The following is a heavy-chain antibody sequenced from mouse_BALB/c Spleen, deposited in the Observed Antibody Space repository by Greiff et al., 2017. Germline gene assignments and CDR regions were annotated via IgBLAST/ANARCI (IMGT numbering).Heavy chain of an antibody. D-gene: IGHD2-4*01. CDR1: GYAFTNYL. CDR3: ARSGYDYDDPFAY. CDR2: INPGSGGT. V-gene: IGHV1-54*01. Sequence: QVQLQQSGAELVRPGTSVKVSCKASGYAFTNYLIEWVKQRPGQGLEWIGVINPGSGGTNYNEKFKGKATLTADKSSSTAYMQLSSLTSDDSAVYVCARSGYDYDDPFAYWGQGTLVTVSA. J-gene: IGHJ3*01.